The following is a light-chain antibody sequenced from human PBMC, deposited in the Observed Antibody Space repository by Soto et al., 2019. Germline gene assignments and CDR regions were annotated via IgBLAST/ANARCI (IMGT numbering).Light chain of an antibody. CDR3: QQYNRYYS. V-gene: IGKV1-5*01. CDR1: QSISSW. Sequence: DIQMTQSPSTLSASVGDRVTITCRAMQSISSWLAWYQQKPGKAPKLLIFDASTLQSGVPSRFSGSGSGTEFTLTINGLQPDDFATYYCQQYNRYYSFGQGTKLEIK. CDR2: DAS. J-gene: IGKJ2*03.